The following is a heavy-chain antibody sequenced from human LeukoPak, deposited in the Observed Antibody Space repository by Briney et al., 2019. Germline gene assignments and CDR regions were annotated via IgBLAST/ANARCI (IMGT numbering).Heavy chain of an antibody. Sequence: PSETLSLTCTVSGGSVSSSSYYWSWIRQPPGKGLEWIGEINHSGRTNYNPSLKSRVTISVDKSKNQFSLELSSVTAADTAVYYCARGPDQWPLDYWGQGTLVTVSS. CDR1: GGSVSSSSYY. CDR3: ARGPDQWPLDY. J-gene: IGHJ4*02. V-gene: IGHV4-39*07. D-gene: IGHD6-19*01. CDR2: INHSGRT.